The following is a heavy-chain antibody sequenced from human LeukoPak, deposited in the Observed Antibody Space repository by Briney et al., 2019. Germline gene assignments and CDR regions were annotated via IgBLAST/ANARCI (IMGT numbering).Heavy chain of an antibody. V-gene: IGHV3-23*01. CDR2: ISGSGGST. J-gene: IGHJ4*02. CDR1: GFTFSSYG. D-gene: IGHD3-10*01. CDR3: AKANQHYYGSGSYYALGY. Sequence: GGSLRLSCAASGFTFSSYGMSWVRQAPGKGLEWVSAISGSGGSTYYADSVKGRFTISRDNSKNTLYLQMNSLRAEDTAVYYCAKANQHYYGSGSYYALGYWGQGTLVTVSS.